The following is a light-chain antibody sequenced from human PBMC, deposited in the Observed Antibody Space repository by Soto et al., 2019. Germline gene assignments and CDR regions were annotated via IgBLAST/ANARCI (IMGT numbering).Light chain of an antibody. J-gene: IGKJ1*01. Sequence: DIHMTQSPSSLSASVGVRVTITCRASQSISSYLNWYQQKPGKAPKLLVYAASSLQSGVPSRFSGSGSGTDFTLSISCLQPEDFATYYCQQTYNIPPWTFGQGTKVEIK. CDR3: QQTYNIPPWT. CDR1: QSISSY. CDR2: AAS. V-gene: IGKV1-39*01.